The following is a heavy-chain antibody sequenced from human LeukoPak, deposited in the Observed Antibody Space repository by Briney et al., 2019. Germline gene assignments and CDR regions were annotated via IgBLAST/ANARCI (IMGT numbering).Heavy chain of an antibody. CDR1: GYTFTGYY. Sequence: GASVKVSCKASGYTFTGYYMHWVRQAPGQGLEWMGWINPNSGGTNYAQKFQGRVTMTRDTSISTAYMELSRLRSDDTAVYYCARDRAGITGTIDFSFDYRGQGTLVTVSS. CDR3: ARDRAGITGTIDFSFDY. CDR2: INPNSGGT. D-gene: IGHD1-7*01. J-gene: IGHJ4*02. V-gene: IGHV1-2*02.